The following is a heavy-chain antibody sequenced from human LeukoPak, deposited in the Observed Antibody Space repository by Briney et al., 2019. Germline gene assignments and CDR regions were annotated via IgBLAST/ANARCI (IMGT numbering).Heavy chain of an antibody. J-gene: IGHJ4*02. V-gene: IGHV3-23*01. CDR1: GFTFSSYA. Sequence: GGSLKLSCAASGFTFSSYAMSWVRQAPGKGLEWVSAISGSGGSTYYADSVKGRFTISRDNSKNTLYLQMNSLRAEDTAVYYCAKNIIVVVAATLDYWGQGTLVTVSS. CDR3: AKNIIVVVAATLDY. D-gene: IGHD2-15*01. CDR2: ISGSGGST.